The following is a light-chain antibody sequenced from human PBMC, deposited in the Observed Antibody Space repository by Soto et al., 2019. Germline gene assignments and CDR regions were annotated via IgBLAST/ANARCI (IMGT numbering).Light chain of an antibody. CDR1: QGFSSSF. CDR2: GAS. Sequence: EIVLTQSPCTLSLSPGERAALSCRASQGFSSSFLACYQHRPGQAPRLLIYGASSRATGIPDRFSGSRSGTDFTLTISRLESEYFAVYYCQQYGHSPTFGTGTTVEIK. V-gene: IGKV3-20*01. CDR3: QQYGHSPT. J-gene: IGKJ1*01.